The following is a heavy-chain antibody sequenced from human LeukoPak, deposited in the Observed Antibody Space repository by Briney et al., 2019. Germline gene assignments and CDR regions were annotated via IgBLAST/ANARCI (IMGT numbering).Heavy chain of an antibody. CDR3: ARGGGPYSSSSIDY. CDR2: IYYSGST. D-gene: IGHD6-6*01. Sequence: SETLSLTCAVSGGSISSYYWSWIRQPPGKGLEWIGYIYYSGSTNYNPSLKSRVTISVDTSKNQFSLKLSSVTAADTAVYYCARGGGPYSSSSIDYWGQGTLVTVSS. CDR1: GGSISSYY. V-gene: IGHV4-59*01. J-gene: IGHJ4*02.